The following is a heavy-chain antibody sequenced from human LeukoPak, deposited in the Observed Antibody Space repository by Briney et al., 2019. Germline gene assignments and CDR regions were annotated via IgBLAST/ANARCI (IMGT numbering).Heavy chain of an antibody. CDR2: IYPGDSDT. Sequence: GESLKTSCKGSGYSFTSYWIGWVRQMPGKGLEWMGIIYPGDSDTRYSPSFQGQVTISADKSISTAYLQWSSLKASDTAMYYCARVMGAAAALYYYGMDVWGQGTTVTVSS. J-gene: IGHJ6*02. V-gene: IGHV5-51*01. CDR3: ARVMGAAAALYYYGMDV. CDR1: GYSFTSYW. D-gene: IGHD6-13*01.